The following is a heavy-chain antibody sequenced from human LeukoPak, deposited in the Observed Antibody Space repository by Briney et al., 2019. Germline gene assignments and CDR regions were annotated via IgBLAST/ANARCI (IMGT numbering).Heavy chain of an antibody. CDR2: ISGSGGST. Sequence: PGGSLRLSCVVSGFMFSNYAMSWVRQVPRKGLEWVSGISGSGGSTHYVDSVKGRFTISRDNSKNTLYLQMNSLRAEDTAVYYCAKCPTYYYDSSGSNWFDPWGQGTLVTVSS. CDR1: GFMFSNYA. J-gene: IGHJ5*02. CDR3: AKCPTYYYDSSGSNWFDP. D-gene: IGHD3-22*01. V-gene: IGHV3-23*01.